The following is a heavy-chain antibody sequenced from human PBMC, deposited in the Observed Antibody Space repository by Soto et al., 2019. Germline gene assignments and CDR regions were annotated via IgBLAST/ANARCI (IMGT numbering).Heavy chain of an antibody. V-gene: IGHV1-58*01. CDR1: GFTFTSSA. CDR3: AAGYYYDSSGYYPPNFDS. D-gene: IGHD3-22*01. Sequence: SVKVSCKASGFTFTSSAVQWVRQARGQRLEWIGWIVVGSGNTNYAQKFQERVTITRDMSTSTAYMELSSLRSEDTAVYYCAAGYYYDSSGYYPPNFDSWGQGTLVTVTS. J-gene: IGHJ4*02. CDR2: IVVGSGNT.